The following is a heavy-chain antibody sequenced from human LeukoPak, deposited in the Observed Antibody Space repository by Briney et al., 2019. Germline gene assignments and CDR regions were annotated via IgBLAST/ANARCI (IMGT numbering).Heavy chain of an antibody. CDR1: GFTFDDYA. V-gene: IGHV3-9*03. J-gene: IGHJ3*02. CDR3: AKGASWGYCSSTSCPDGGAFDI. D-gene: IGHD2-2*01. Sequence: PGGSLRLSCAASGFTFDDYAMHWVRQAPGKGLEWVSGISWNSGSIGYADSVKGRFTISRDNAKNSLYLQMNSLRAEDMALYYCAKGASWGYCSSTSCPDGGAFDIWGQGTMVTVPS. CDR2: ISWNSGSI.